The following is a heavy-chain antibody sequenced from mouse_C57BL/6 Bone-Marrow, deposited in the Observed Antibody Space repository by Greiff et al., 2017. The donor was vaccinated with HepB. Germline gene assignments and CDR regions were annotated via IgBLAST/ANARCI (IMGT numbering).Heavy chain of an antibody. V-gene: IGHV5-9-1*02. CDR1: GFTFSSYA. CDR3: TRELRLRWYFDY. CDR2: ISSGGDYI. Sequence: EVQRVESGEGLVKPGGSLKLSCAASGFTFSSYAMSWVRQTPEKRLEWVAYISSGGDYIYYADTVKGRFTISRDNARNTLYLQMSSLKSEDTAMYYCTRELRLRWYFDYWGQGTTLTVSS. D-gene: IGHD3-2*02. J-gene: IGHJ2*01.